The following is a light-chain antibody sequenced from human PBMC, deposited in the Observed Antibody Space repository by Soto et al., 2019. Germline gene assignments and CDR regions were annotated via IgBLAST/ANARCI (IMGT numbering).Light chain of an antibody. CDR1: QVTSRY. V-gene: IGKV3-20*01. Sequence: ENGLTQSPGTLCLSPGERATLSCSASQVTSRYLSRYQQRPGQAPRLLIYDAFSRATGIPDRFSGSGSGAYCTFTNIRLEPEECAGNCGRQDRTSSVNFGQRTWLEI. CDR2: DAF. CDR3: RQDRTSSVN. J-gene: IGKJ5*01.